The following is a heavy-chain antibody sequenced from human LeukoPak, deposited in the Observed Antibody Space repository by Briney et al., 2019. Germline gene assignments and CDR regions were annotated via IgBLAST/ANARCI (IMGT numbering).Heavy chain of an antibody. CDR2: ISGSGGIT. D-gene: IGHD3-3*01. J-gene: IGHJ3*02. V-gene: IGHV3-23*01. CDR1: GFTFSSYA. CDR3: AKYLEWLFVGSFDI. Sequence: GGFLRLSCAASGFTFSSYAMSWVRQAPGKGLEWVSAISGSGGITYYADSVKGRFTISRDNSKNTLYLQMNSLRAEDTAVYYCAKYLEWLFVGSFDIWGQGTMVTVSS.